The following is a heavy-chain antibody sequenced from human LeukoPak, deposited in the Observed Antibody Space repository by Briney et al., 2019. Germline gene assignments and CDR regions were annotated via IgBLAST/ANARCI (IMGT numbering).Heavy chain of an antibody. Sequence: ASVKVSCKASGYTFTGYYMHWVRQAPGQGLEWMGWINPNSGGTNYAQKFQGRVTMTRDTSISTAYMELSRLRSDDTAVYYCAKVLAVAGTSAFDIWGQGTMVTVSS. V-gene: IGHV1-2*02. CDR3: AKVLAVAGTSAFDI. CDR1: GYTFTGYY. J-gene: IGHJ3*02. CDR2: INPNSGGT. D-gene: IGHD6-19*01.